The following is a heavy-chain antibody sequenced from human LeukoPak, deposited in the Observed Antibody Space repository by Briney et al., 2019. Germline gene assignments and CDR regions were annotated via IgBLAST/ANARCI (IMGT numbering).Heavy chain of an antibody. J-gene: IGHJ4*02. CDR1: GFTFSSYT. CDR3: ARVVSDY. CDR2: ISYDGSNK. Sequence: GGSLRLSCAASGFTFSSYTMHWVRQAPGMGLEWVAVISYDGSNKYYADSVKGRFTISRDNSKNTLYLQMNSLRAEDTAVYYCARVVSDYWGQGTLVTVSS. V-gene: IGHV3-30-3*01.